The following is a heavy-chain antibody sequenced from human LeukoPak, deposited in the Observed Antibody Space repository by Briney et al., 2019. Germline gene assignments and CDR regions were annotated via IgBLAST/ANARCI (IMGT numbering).Heavy chain of an antibody. CDR2: IYNSGST. Sequence: PSETLSLTCTVSGGSISTYYWSWIRQPPGKGLEWIGYIYNSGSTNYNPSLKSRVTISVDTSKNQFSLKLSSVTAADTAVYYCARQIPREFVDIAMVRSRFDPWGQGTLVTVSS. CDR3: ARQIPREFVDIAMVRSRFDP. CDR1: GGSISTYY. J-gene: IGHJ5*02. D-gene: IGHD5-18*01. V-gene: IGHV4-59*08.